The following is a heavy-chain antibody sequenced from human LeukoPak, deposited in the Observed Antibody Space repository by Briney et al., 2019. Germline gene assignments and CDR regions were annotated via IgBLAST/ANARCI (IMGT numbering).Heavy chain of an antibody. Sequence: SETLSLTCTVSGGSISSGDYYWSWIRQPPGKGLEWIGYIYYSGSTYYNPSLKSRVTISVDTSKNQFSLKLSSVTAADTAVYYCAREYYYDSSGYHHDALDIWGQGTMVTVSS. CDR2: IYYSGST. CDR1: GGSISSGDYY. CDR3: AREYYYDSSGYHHDALDI. V-gene: IGHV4-30-4*01. D-gene: IGHD3-22*01. J-gene: IGHJ3*02.